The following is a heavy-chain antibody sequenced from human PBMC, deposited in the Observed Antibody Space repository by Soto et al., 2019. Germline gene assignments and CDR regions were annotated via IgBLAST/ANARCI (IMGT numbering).Heavy chain of an antibody. V-gene: IGHV4-4*07. CDR3: VRDGTKTLRDWFDP. CDR1: GASISGYY. Sequence: SETLSLTCTVSGASISGYYWSWIRKSAGKGLEWIGRIYATGTTDYNPSLKSRVMMSVDTSKKQFSLKLRSVTAADTAVYYCVRDGTKTLRDWFDPWGQGISGTVSS. CDR2: IYATGTT. D-gene: IGHD1-1*01. J-gene: IGHJ5*02.